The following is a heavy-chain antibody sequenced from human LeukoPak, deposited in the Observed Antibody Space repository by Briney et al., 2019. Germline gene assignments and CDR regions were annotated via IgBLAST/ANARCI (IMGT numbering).Heavy chain of an antibody. D-gene: IGHD1-26*01. Sequence: PGGSLRLSCAASGFTFSHAWMSWVRQAPGKGLEWVSYISSSGRTMYYADSVKGRFTVSRDNAKNSLYLQMNSLRAEDTAIYSGSRYFDHWGQGTLVTVSS. J-gene: IGHJ4*02. CDR3: SRYFDH. CDR1: GFTFSHAW. CDR2: ISSSGRTM. V-gene: IGHV3-11*04.